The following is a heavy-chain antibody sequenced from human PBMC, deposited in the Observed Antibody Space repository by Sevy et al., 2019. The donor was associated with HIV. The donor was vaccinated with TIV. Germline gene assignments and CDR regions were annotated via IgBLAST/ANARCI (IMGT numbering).Heavy chain of an antibody. D-gene: IGHD3-10*01. CDR3: ASLGITIVRGVNDNWFDP. J-gene: IGHJ5*02. Sequence: SETLSLICAVSGYSISSGYYWGWIRQPPGKGLEWIGTIYHAGNTYYHPSLKSRVTISLDTSKNQFSLKLSSVTAADTAVYYCASLGITIVRGVNDNWFDPWGLGTLVTVSS. V-gene: IGHV4-38-2*01. CDR2: IYHAGNT. CDR1: GYSISSGYY.